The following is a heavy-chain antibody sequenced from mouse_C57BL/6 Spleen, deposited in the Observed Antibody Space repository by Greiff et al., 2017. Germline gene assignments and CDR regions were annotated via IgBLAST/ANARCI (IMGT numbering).Heavy chain of an antibody. CDR3: ARTDLGLGYYYAMDY. D-gene: IGHD4-1*01. J-gene: IGHJ4*01. V-gene: IGHV1-84*01. Sequence: VHLVESGPELVKPGASVKISCKASGYTFTDYYINWVKQRPGQGLEWIGWIYPGSGNTKYNEKFKGKATLTVDTSSSTAYMQLSSLTSEDSAVYFCARTDLGLGYYYAMDYWGQGTSVTVSS. CDR1: GYTFTDYY. CDR2: IYPGSGNT.